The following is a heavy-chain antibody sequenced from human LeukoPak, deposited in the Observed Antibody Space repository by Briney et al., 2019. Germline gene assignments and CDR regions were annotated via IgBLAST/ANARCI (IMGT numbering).Heavy chain of an antibody. D-gene: IGHD2-21*01. CDR3: ARSFGGGVGYYYYMDV. CDR1: GGTFSSYA. V-gene: IGHV1-69*13. Sequence: SVKVSCKASGGTFSSYAISWVRQAPGQGLGWMGGITPIFGTANYAQKFQGRVTITADESTSTAYMELSSLRSEDTAVYYCARSFGGGVGYYYYMDVWGKGTTVTVSS. CDR2: ITPIFGTA. J-gene: IGHJ6*03.